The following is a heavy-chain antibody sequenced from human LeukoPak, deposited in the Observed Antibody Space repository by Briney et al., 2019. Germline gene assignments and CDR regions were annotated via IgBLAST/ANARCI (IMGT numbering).Heavy chain of an antibody. CDR2: INAGNGNT. Sequence: ASVKVSCKASGYTFTSYAMHWVRQAPGQRLEWMGWINAGNGNTKYSQKFQGRVTITRDTSASTAYMELSSLRSEDTAVYYCARAGYYYDSSGYLSFDYWGQGTLVTVSS. CDR3: ARAGYYYDSSGYLSFDY. CDR1: GYTFTSYA. V-gene: IGHV1-3*01. D-gene: IGHD3-22*01. J-gene: IGHJ4*02.